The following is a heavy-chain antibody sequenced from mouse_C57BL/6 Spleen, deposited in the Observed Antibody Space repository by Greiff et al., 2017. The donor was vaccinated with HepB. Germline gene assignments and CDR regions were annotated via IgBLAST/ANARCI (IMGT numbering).Heavy chain of an antibody. CDR1: GYTFTSYW. D-gene: IGHD1-2*01. CDR2: IHPNSGST. Sequence: VKLQQPGAELVKPGASVKLSCKASGYTFTSYWMHWVKQRPGQGLEWIGMIHPNSGSTNYNEKFKSKATLTVDKSSSTAYMQLSSLTSEDSAVYYCAGDYGLYYFDYWGQGTTLTVSS. J-gene: IGHJ2*01. CDR3: AGDYGLYYFDY. V-gene: IGHV1-64*01.